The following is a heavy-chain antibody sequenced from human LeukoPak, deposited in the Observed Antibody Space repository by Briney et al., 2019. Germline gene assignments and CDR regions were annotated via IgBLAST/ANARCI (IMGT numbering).Heavy chain of an antibody. CDR1: GGTFSSYA. Sequence: ASVKVPCKASGGTFSSYAISWVRQAPGQGLEWMGGIIPIFGTANYAQKFQGRVTITADESTSTAYMELSSLRSEDTAVYYCARPEERAYYYYGMDVWGQGTTVTVSS. J-gene: IGHJ6*02. CDR2: IIPIFGTA. CDR3: ARPEERAYYYYGMDV. V-gene: IGHV1-69*13. D-gene: IGHD5-24*01.